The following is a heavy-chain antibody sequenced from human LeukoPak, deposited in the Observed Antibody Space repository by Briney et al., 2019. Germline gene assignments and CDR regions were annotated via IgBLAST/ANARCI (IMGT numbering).Heavy chain of an antibody. CDR1: GFIFSSYA. D-gene: IGHD2-8*01. CDR3: ATDRSYINDVCHGDFDY. V-gene: IGHV3-23*01. CDR2: ISGSGGST. J-gene: IGHJ4*02. Sequence: GGSLRLSCAASGFIFSSYAMSWVRQAPGKGLEWVSTISGSGGSTYYADSVKGRFTISRDNSKNTVYLQMNSLRAEDTAVYYCATDRSYINDVCHGDFDYWGQGTLVTVSS.